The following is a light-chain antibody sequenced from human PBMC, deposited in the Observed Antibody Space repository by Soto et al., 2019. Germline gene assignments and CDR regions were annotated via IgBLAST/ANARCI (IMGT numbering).Light chain of an antibody. CDR3: QTWGTGIHYV. V-gene: IGLV4-69*01. J-gene: IGLJ1*01. Sequence: QSVLTQSPSASASLGASVKLTCTLSSGHSSYAIAWHQQQPEKGPRYLMKLNSDGSHSKGDGIPDRFSGSSSGAERYLTISSLQYEDEDDYYCQTWGTGIHYVFGTGTKLTVL. CDR2: LNSDGSH. CDR1: SGHSSYA.